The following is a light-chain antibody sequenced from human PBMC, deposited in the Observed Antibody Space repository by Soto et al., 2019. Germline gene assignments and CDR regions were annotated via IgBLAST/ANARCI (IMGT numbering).Light chain of an antibody. CDR3: CSYAGSRYV. J-gene: IGLJ1*01. CDR1: SSDVGGYNY. Sequence: QSALTQPRSVSGSPGQSVTISCTGTSSDVGGYNYVSWYQQHPGKAPKLMIYDVSKRPSGVPDRFSGYKSGNTASLTISGLQAEDEADYYCCSYAGSRYVFGTGTKLTVL. V-gene: IGLV2-11*01. CDR2: DVS.